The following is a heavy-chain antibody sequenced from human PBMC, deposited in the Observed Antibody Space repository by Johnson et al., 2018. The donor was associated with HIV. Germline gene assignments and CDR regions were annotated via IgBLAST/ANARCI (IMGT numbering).Heavy chain of an antibody. CDR3: ARDDSSGWYGLGAFDI. CDR1: GFTFSSYA. Sequence: VQLVESGGGVVQPGRSLRLSCAASGFTFSSYAMHWVRQAPGKGLEWVSGISWNSGSIGYADSVKGRFTISRDNTNNTLYLQMNSLRAKDTAVYYCARDDSSGWYGLGAFDIWGQGTMVTVSS. D-gene: IGHD6-19*01. CDR2: ISWNSGSI. V-gene: IGHV3-9*01. J-gene: IGHJ3*02.